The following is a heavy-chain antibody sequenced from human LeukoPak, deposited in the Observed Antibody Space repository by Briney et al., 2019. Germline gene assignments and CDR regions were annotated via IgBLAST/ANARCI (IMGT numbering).Heavy chain of an antibody. V-gene: IGHV3-7*01. CDR1: RFTFSTYW. Sequence: PGESLRLSCAASRFTFSTYWMSWVRQAPGKGLEWVANIKEDGGEKYYVDSVKGRFTISRDNAKNSLYLQMSSLRVEDMAVYYCARADYYGSGSYYWKWGEGTLVTVSS. CDR2: IKEDGGEK. D-gene: IGHD3-10*01. CDR3: ARADYYGSGSYYWK. J-gene: IGHJ4*02.